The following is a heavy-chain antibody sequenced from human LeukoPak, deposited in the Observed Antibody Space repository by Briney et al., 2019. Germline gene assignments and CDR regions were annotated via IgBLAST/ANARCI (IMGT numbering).Heavy chain of an antibody. D-gene: IGHD1-26*01. CDR1: GGSISSSSYY. Sequence: SETLSLTCTVSGGSISSSSYYWGWLRQPPGKGLEWIGSIYYSGSTYYNPSLKSRVTISVDTSKNQFSLKLSSVTAADTAVYYCARRSGRIVYYWGQGTLVTVSS. CDR3: ARRSGRIVYY. J-gene: IGHJ4*02. V-gene: IGHV4-39*01. CDR2: IYYSGST.